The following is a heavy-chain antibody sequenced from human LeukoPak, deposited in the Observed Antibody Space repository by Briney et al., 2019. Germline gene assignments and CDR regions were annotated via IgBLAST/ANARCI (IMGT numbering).Heavy chain of an antibody. V-gene: IGHV3-11*06. J-gene: IGHJ4*02. Sequence: PGGSLRLSCAASGFTFSDYYMSWIRQAPGKGLEWVSYIRSSSSYTNYADSVKGRFTISRDNAKNSLYLQMNSLRAEDTAMYYCARAKKSSTSLGLVFDYWGQGTLVTVSS. D-gene: IGHD2-2*01. CDR2: IRSSSSYT. CDR1: GFTFSDYY. CDR3: ARAKKSSTSLGLVFDY.